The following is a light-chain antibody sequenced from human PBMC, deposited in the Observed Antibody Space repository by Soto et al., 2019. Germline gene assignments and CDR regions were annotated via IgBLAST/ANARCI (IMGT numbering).Light chain of an antibody. CDR3: SSYTSSSTWV. CDR2: EVS. Sequence: QSALTQPASVSGSPGQSITISCTGTSSDIGGHNYVSWYQHHPGKAPKLIIYEVSDRPSGISARFSASTSGNTASLTISGVQAEVEADYYCSSYTSSSTWVFGGGTKLTVL. J-gene: IGLJ3*02. V-gene: IGLV2-14*01. CDR1: SSDIGGHNY.